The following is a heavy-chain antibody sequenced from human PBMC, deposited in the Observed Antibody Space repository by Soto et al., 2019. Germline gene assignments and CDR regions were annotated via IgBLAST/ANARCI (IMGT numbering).Heavy chain of an antibody. CDR3: ARDLYSSGPGWFDP. D-gene: IGHD6-19*01. CDR1: GGSFSNYY. Sequence: SETLSLTCAVYGGSFSNYYWSWIRQPPGKGLEWVGEINHSGSTNYNPSLKSRVTISVDTSKNQFSLKLTSVTAADTAVYYCARDLYSSGPGWFDPWGQGTLVTVSS. V-gene: IGHV4-34*01. J-gene: IGHJ5*02. CDR2: INHSGST.